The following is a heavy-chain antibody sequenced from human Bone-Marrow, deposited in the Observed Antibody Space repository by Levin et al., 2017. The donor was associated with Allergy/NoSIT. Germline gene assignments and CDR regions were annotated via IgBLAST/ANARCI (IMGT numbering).Heavy chain of an antibody. V-gene: IGHV3-30-3*01. CDR2: ISSDGTKT. Sequence: QAGGSLRLSCAASGFSFDYYAMHWVRQAPGKGLDWLTIISSDGTKTYYADSVKGRFTISRDNSKNTVILQMDSLRPEDTAVYYCARDGYYGANSLDYWGQGTLVAVSS. D-gene: IGHD4/OR15-4a*01. J-gene: IGHJ4*02. CDR3: ARDGYYGANSLDY. CDR1: GFSFDYYA.